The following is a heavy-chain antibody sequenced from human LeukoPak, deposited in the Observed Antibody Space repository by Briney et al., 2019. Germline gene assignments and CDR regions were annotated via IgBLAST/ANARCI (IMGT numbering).Heavy chain of an antibody. V-gene: IGHV3-53*01. Sequence: GESLRLSCAASGFTFSLYSMNWVRQAPGKGLEWVSVVYSGGGTDYADSVKGRFTISRDNSKNTLYLQMNSLRAEDTAVYYCARGPRGFDPWGQGTLVTVSS. CDR2: VYSGGGT. CDR3: ARGPRGFDP. J-gene: IGHJ5*02. CDR1: GFTFSLYS.